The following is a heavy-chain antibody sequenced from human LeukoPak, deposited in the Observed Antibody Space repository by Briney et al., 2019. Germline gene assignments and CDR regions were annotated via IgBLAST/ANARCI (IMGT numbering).Heavy chain of an antibody. Sequence: PGESLKISCEGSGYSFSTYWIGWVRQMPGKGLEWMGIIYPADSDTRYSPSFQGQVTISADKSISTAYLQWSSLKASDTAIYYCARPGAAGERGGDAFDIWGQGTMVTVSS. J-gene: IGHJ3*02. D-gene: IGHD6-25*01. CDR1: GYSFSTYW. CDR2: IYPADSDT. V-gene: IGHV5-51*01. CDR3: ARPGAAGERGGDAFDI.